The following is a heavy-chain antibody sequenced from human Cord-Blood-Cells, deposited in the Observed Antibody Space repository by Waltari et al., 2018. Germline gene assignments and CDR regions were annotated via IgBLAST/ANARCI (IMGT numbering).Heavy chain of an antibody. CDR3: SLKARGDGMDV. V-gene: IGHV4-34*01. D-gene: IGHD1-26*01. CDR1: GGSFSGYY. CDR2: INHSGST. Sequence: QVQLQQWGAGLLKPSETLSLTCAVYGGSFSGYYWSWIRQPPGKGLEWIGEINHSGSTNYNPSLKSRVTISVDTSKNQFSLRLSSVTAADTAVYYCSLKARGDGMDVWGQGTTVTVSS. J-gene: IGHJ6*02.